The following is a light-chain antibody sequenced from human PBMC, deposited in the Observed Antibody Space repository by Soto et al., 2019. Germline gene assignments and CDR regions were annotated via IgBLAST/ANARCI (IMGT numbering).Light chain of an antibody. J-gene: IGKJ4*01. Sequence: DIPMAQSPSTLPANIGDRVSITCRASQTINTWLAWYQQKPGKAPNLLIYQASTLETGVTSRFSGSGSGTDFTLTISGLQPDDVASYYCQQYDNYPLTFGGGTKVEI. CDR1: QTINTW. CDR2: QAS. V-gene: IGKV1-5*03. CDR3: QQYDNYPLT.